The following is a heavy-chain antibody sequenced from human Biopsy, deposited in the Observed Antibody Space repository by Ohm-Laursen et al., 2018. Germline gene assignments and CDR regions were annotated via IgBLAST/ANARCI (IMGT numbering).Heavy chain of an antibody. V-gene: IGHV3-9*01. Sequence: SLRLSCTASGFRFDNTGMHWVRQGPGKGLEWVAGINWSSDSITYAKSVTGRFTISRDNGENSLYLQMNSLRPEDTALYYCTKNTQWEGSGYLDAFHIWGHGAMVTVSS. J-gene: IGHJ3*02. D-gene: IGHD3-22*01. CDR1: GFRFDNTG. CDR2: INWSSDSI. CDR3: TKNTQWEGSGYLDAFHI.